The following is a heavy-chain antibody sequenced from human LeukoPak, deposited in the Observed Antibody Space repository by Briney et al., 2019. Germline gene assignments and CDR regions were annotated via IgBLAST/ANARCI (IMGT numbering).Heavy chain of an antibody. V-gene: IGHV4-38-2*02. J-gene: IGHJ3*02. CDR2: IYHTGTT. CDR1: GYSISSDYY. CDR3: ARGAGLRYLGLDAFDI. Sequence: ASETLSLTCTVSGYSISSDYYWGWIRQPPGKGLEWVGSIYHTGTTYYNPSPKSRVTISVDTSKNQFSLKLSSVTATDTAVYYCARGAGLRYLGLDAFDIWGQGTMVTVSS. D-gene: IGHD3-9*01.